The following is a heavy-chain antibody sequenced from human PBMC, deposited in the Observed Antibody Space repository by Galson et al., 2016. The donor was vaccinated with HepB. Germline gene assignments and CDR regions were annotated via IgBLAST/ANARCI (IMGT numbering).Heavy chain of an antibody. CDR2: LYPGGST. D-gene: IGHD3-10*01. CDR3: ARERRDSSMIRGIYFYAMDV. Sequence: SLRLSCAASGFTVTTDYMNWVRQAPGKGLEWVSILYPGGSTYYADSVKGRFSVSRDTSTNTSYLQMYSLRADDTAVYFCARERRDSSMIRGIYFYAMDVWGQGTTVIVSS. J-gene: IGHJ6*02. V-gene: IGHV3-53*01. CDR1: GFTVTTDY.